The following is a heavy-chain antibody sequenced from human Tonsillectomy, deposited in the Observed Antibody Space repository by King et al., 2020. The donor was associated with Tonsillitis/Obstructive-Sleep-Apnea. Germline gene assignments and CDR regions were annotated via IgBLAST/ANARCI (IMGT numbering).Heavy chain of an antibody. Sequence: EVQLVESGGGLVKPGGSLRLSCTASGFTFSSYSMNWVRQAPGKGLEWVSSITGSSTDIYYADSVKGRFTISRDNAENSLYLQMNSLRVEDTAVYFCASTSGYWGQGTLVTASS. D-gene: IGHD3-10*01. J-gene: IGHJ4*02. CDR3: ASTSGY. CDR1: GFTFSSYS. V-gene: IGHV3-21*01. CDR2: ITGSSTDI.